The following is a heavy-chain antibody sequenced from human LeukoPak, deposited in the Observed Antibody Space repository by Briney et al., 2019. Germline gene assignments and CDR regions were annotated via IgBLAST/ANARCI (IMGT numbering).Heavy chain of an antibody. CDR1: GFTFSSYS. D-gene: IGHD5-24*01. Sequence: GVSLRLSCAASGFTFSSYSMNWVRQAPGKGLEWVSYISDSSKTIYYADSVKGRFTISRDNAKNSLYLQVNSLRDEDTAVYYCARTDSLPTKYYYYGMDVWGQGTTVTVSS. J-gene: IGHJ6*02. V-gene: IGHV3-48*02. CDR3: ARTDSLPTKYYYYGMDV. CDR2: ISDSSKTI.